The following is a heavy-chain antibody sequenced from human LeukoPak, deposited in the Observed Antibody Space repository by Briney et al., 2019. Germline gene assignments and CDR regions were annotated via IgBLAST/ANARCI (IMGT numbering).Heavy chain of an antibody. D-gene: IGHD4-17*01. CDR1: GGSISSSSYY. J-gene: IGHJ3*02. V-gene: IGHV4-39*07. Sequence: SETLSLTCTVSGGSISSSSYYWGWIRQPPGKGLEWIGSIYYSGSTYYNPSLKSRVTISVDKSKNQFSLKLSSVTAADTAVYYCARSAPLRGPAFDIWGQGTMVTVSS. CDR3: ARSAPLRGPAFDI. CDR2: IYYSGST.